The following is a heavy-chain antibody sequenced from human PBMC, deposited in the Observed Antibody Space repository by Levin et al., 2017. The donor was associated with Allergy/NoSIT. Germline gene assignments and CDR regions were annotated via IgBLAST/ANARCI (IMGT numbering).Heavy chain of an antibody. J-gene: IGHJ4*02. CDR3: ARSSRGYGAFDS. V-gene: IGHV3-23*01. CDR1: GFTFNSYA. D-gene: IGHD5-12*01. CDR2: IYASADSM. Sequence: PGGSLRLSCAASGFTFNSYAMSWVRQAPGKGLEWVSAIYASADSMYYSDSVKGRFTISRDSSKNSLYLHMNSLRAEDTAVYYCARSSRGYGAFDSWGQGPLFTVSS.